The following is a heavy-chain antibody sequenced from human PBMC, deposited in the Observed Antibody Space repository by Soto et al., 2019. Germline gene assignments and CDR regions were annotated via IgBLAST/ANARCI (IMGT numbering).Heavy chain of an antibody. CDR2: INSSGST. V-gene: IGHV4-31*03. Sequence: QVQLQESGPGLVKPSQTLSLTGTVSGGSISSGGYFWSWIRQQPGKGLGWIGDINSSGSTYSNPSSKIRVIIAVDTSKTQFSLKLSSVTAADTAVYSCARDIFLGFGELPPRAHDAFDIWGQGTMVTASS. CDR3: ARDIFLGFGELPPRAHDAFDI. D-gene: IGHD3-10*01. J-gene: IGHJ3*02. CDR1: GGSISSGGYF.